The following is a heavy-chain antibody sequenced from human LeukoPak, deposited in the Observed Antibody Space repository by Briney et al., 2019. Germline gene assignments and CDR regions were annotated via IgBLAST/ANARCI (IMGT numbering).Heavy chain of an antibody. Sequence: GGSLRLSCAASGFTFSSYGMHWVRQAPGKGLEWVAFIRYDGSNKNYADSVKGRFTISRDNSMLYLQMNSLRAEDTAVYYCAKGKSSGSYFDYWGQGTLVTVSS. J-gene: IGHJ4*02. CDR3: AKGKSSGSYFDY. CDR2: IRYDGSNK. V-gene: IGHV3-30*02. D-gene: IGHD1-26*01. CDR1: GFTFSSYG.